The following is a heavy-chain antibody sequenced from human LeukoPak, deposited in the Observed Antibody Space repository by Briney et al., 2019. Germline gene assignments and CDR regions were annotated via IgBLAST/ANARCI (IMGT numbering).Heavy chain of an antibody. CDR3: ARTIYGDYARGTIDY. D-gene: IGHD4-17*01. CDR1: GFSLSTSGMC. CDR2: IDWDEDK. V-gene: IGHV2-70*01. J-gene: IGHJ4*02. Sequence: SGPALVKPTQTLTLTCTFSGFSLSTSGMCVSWIRQPPGKALEWLALIDWDEDKFYRTSLKTRLTISKDTSKNQVVLTMTNMGPVDTATYYCARTIYGDYARGTIDYWGQGTLVTVSS.